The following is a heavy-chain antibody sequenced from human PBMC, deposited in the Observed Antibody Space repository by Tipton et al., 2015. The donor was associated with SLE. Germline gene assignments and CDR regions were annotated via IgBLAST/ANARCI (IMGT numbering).Heavy chain of an antibody. Sequence: QLVQSGAEVKKPGSSVKASCKASGGTFSSYAISWVRQAPGQGLEWMGGSIPIFGTANYAQKFQGRVTITTDESTSTAYMELSRLRSEDTAVYYCARRTYYYGSSGLPREGWFDPWGEGTLVTVSS. CDR2: SIPIFGTA. CDR3: ARRTYYYGSSGLPREGWFDP. V-gene: IGHV1-69*05. CDR1: GGTFSSYA. D-gene: IGHD3-22*01. J-gene: IGHJ5*02.